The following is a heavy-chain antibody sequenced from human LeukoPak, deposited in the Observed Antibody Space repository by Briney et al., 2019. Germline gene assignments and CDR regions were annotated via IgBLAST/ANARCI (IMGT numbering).Heavy chain of an antibody. Sequence: GGSLRLSCAASGFTFSNYGMHWVRQAPGKGLVWVSRINSDGSSTSYADSVKGRFTISRDNAKNTLYLQMNSLRAEDTAVYYCARGLYDFWSGYPFDYWGQGTLVTVSS. V-gene: IGHV3-74*01. J-gene: IGHJ4*02. CDR2: INSDGSST. CDR3: ARGLYDFWSGYPFDY. D-gene: IGHD3-3*01. CDR1: GFTFSNYG.